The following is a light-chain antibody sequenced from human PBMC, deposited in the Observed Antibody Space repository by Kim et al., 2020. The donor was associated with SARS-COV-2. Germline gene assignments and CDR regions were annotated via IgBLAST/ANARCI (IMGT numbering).Light chain of an antibody. CDR3: QQRSIP. CDR2: DAS. J-gene: IGKJ4*01. CDR1: QSVSSY. Sequence: EIVLTQSPATLSLSPGERATLSCRASQSVSSYLAWYQQKPGQAPRLLIYDASNRATGIPARFSGSGSGTDFTLTISSLEPEDFAVYYCQQRSIPFGGGTKVDIK. V-gene: IGKV3-11*01.